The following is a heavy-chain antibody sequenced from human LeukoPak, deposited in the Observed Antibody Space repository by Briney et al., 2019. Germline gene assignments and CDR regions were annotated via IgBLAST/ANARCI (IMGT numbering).Heavy chain of an antibody. CDR1: GFTFSSYW. J-gene: IGHJ5*02. D-gene: IGHD3-22*01. Sequence: GGSLRLSCAASGFTFSSYWMSWVRQAPGKGLEWVANIKQDGSEKYYVDSVKGRFTISRDNAESSLYLQMNSLRAEDTAVYYCARGGHYYDSSGSNWFDPWGQGTLVTVSS. V-gene: IGHV3-7*01. CDR2: IKQDGSEK. CDR3: ARGGHYYDSSGSNWFDP.